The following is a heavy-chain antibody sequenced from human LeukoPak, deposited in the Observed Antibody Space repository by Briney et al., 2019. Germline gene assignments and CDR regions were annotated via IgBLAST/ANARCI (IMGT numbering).Heavy chain of an antibody. CDR3: ATGMNYYGSEMGDV. D-gene: IGHD3-10*01. Sequence: ASVKVSCKVSGYTLTELSMHWVRQAPGKGLEWMGGFDPEDGETIYAQKFQGRVTMTEDTSTDTAYMELSSLRSEDTAVYYCATGMNYYGSEMGDVWGKGTTVTVSS. CDR1: GYTLTELS. CDR2: FDPEDGET. V-gene: IGHV1-24*01. J-gene: IGHJ6*04.